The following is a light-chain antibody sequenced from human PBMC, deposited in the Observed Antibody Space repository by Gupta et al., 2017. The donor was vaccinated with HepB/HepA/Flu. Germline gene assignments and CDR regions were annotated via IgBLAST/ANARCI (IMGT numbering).Light chain of an antibody. Sequence: SSELTQVPAVSVALGQTVRITCQGDSLRSFYASWYQQKPGQAPVLVIYGKNNRPSGIPDRFSGSRSGNTASLTITEAQAEDEADYYCNSRDSSNNHLLFGGGTKLTVL. CDR1: SLRSFY. CDR3: NSRDSSNNHLL. V-gene: IGLV3-19*01. J-gene: IGLJ2*01. CDR2: GKN.